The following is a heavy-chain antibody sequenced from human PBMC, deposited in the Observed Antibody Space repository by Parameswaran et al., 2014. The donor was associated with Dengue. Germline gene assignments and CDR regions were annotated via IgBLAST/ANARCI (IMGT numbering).Heavy chain of an antibody. J-gene: IGHJ3*02. CDR2: IYYSGST. Sequence: RWIRQPQEGLEWIGYIYYSGSTNYNPSLKSRVTISVDTSKNQFSLKLSSVTAADTAVYYCARVLRVLWAFDIWGQGTMVTVSS. V-gene: IGHV4-59*13. CDR3: ARVLRVLWAFDI. D-gene: IGHD3-16*01.